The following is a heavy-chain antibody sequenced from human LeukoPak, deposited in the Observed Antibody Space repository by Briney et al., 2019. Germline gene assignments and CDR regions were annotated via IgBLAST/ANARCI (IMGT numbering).Heavy chain of an antibody. J-gene: IGHJ4*02. CDR1: GLSFSSLW. V-gene: IGHV3-7*01. D-gene: IGHD2-8*01. CDR3: ARDLLPVLMVYAGAFDY. CDR2: IKQDGSEK. Sequence: GGSLRLSCVASGLSFSSLWMSWVRQAPGKGLEWVANIKQDGSEKYYVDSVKGRFTISRDNAKNSLYLQMNSLRAEDTAVYYCARDLLPVLMVYAGAFDYWGQGTLVTVSS.